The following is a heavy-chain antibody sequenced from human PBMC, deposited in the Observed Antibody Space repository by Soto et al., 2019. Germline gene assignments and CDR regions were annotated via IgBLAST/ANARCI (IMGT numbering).Heavy chain of an antibody. CDR1: AGSISRYY. CDR2: ISYTVDA. D-gene: IGHD5-18*01. Sequence: PSETLSLTCSVSAGSISRYYWGWVLQSPGEGLEWIAHISYTVDASYNPSLKSRVTISLDTSKNQIALRLMSVTAADTAVYYCVGSLMSRAMESFDYWGQGTLVTVSS. J-gene: IGHJ4*02. V-gene: IGHV4-59*01. CDR3: VGSLMSRAMESFDY.